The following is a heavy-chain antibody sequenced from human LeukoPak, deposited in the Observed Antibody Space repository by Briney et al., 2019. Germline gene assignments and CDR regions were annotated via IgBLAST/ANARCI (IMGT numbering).Heavy chain of an antibody. CDR2: IKSKNDGETT. J-gene: IGHJ4*02. CDR1: GFTFTDAW. Sequence: PGGSLRLSCAASGFTFTDAWLSWVRRAPGKGLEWVGRIKSKNDGETTDYAAPVKGRFTLSRDDSKNTMYLQMNSPKIEDTAVYYCTTWGYDGGSFDSWGQGALVTVSS. CDR3: TTWGYDGGSFDS. D-gene: IGHD3-10*01. V-gene: IGHV3-15*01.